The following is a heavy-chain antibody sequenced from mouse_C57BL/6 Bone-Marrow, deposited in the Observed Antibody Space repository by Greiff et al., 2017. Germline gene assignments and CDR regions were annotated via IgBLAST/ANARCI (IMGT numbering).Heavy chain of an antibody. CDR1: GFTFSDAW. CDR2: IRNKANNHAT. CDR3: TWGSYYDDGAY. D-gene: IGHD2-4*01. Sequence: EVQGVESGGGLVQPGGSMKLSCAASGFTFSDAWMDWVRQSPEKGLEWVAEIRNKANNHATYYAESVKGKFTISRDDSKSSVYLQMNSLRAEYTGIYYCTWGSYYDDGAYWGQGTLVTVSA. V-gene: IGHV6-6*01. J-gene: IGHJ3*01.